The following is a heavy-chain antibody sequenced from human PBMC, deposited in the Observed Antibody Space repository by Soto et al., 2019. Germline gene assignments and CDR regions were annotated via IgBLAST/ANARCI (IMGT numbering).Heavy chain of an antibody. Sequence: EVQLVESGGGLVKPGGSLRLSCAASGFTFSSYSMNWVRQAPGKGLEWVSSISSSSSYIYYADSVKGRFTISRDNAKPSLYLQMNSLRAEDTAVYYCATEKHYFDTGGYYYWGQGPLVTVSS. D-gene: IGHD3-22*01. CDR3: ATEKHYFDTGGYYY. V-gene: IGHV3-21*01. CDR2: ISSSSSYI. J-gene: IGHJ4*02. CDR1: GFTFSSYS.